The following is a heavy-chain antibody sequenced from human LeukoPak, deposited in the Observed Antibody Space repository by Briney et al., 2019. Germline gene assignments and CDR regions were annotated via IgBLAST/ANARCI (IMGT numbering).Heavy chain of an antibody. CDR1: GFSITSSYY. V-gene: IGHV4-38-2*02. D-gene: IGHD3-16*01. Sequence: SETLSLTCNVSGFSITSSYYWSWIRQPPGKGLEWIGSIYHSGSTYYNPSLKSRVTMSVDTSKNQFSLKLSSVTAADTAVYYCARDGKSSVDVFRESRLGFDYWGQGTLVTVSS. CDR3: ARDGKSSVDVFRESRLGFDY. CDR2: IYHSGST. J-gene: IGHJ4*02.